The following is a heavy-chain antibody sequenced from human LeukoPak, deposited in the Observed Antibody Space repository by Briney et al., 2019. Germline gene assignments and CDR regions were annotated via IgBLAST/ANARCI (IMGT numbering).Heavy chain of an antibody. CDR2: IIPIFGTA. D-gene: IGHD3-16*01. Sequence: SVTVSFTASGGTFSSYAISWVRQAPGQGLEWMGGIIPIFGTANYAQKFQGRVTITADESTSTAYMELSSLRSEDTAVYYCASWGEPYNWFDPWGQGTLVTVSS. V-gene: IGHV1-69*13. CDR1: GGTFSSYA. CDR3: ASWGEPYNWFDP. J-gene: IGHJ5*02.